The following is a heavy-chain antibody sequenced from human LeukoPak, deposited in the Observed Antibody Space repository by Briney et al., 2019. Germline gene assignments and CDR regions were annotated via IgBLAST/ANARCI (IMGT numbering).Heavy chain of an antibody. J-gene: IGHJ4*02. V-gene: IGHV3-23*01. CDR3: VKTSGSYFEYAFDY. CDR2: ISASGGST. Sequence: GGSLRLSCAASGCTFSSYAMSWVRPAPGKGLEGVAAISASGGSTYYEDTVKGRVTISRDNSKNTPYLQMNRLRADETVVYYCVKTSGSYFEYAFDYWGQGTLVTVSS. D-gene: IGHD1-26*01. CDR1: GCTFSSYA.